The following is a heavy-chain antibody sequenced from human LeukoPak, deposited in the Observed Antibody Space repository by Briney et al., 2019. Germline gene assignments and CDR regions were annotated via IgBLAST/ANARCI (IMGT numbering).Heavy chain of an antibody. CDR2: ISGSDAGT. CDR1: GFTFSNAW. V-gene: IGHV3-23*01. CDR3: AKAPLGRCSGAICYYFDY. J-gene: IGHJ4*02. Sequence: GGSLRLSCAASGFTFSNAWMSWVRQAPGKGLEWVSAISGSDAGTYYADSVKGRFTISRDNSKNTLYLQMNSLRAEDAAVYYCAKAPLGRCSGAICYYFDYWGQGTLVTVSS. D-gene: IGHD2-15*01.